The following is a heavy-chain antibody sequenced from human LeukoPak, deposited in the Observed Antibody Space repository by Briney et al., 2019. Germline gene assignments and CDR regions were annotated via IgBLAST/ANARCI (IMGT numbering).Heavy chain of an antibody. CDR1: GYTFTCYY. J-gene: IGHJ4*02. CDR2: INPNSGGT. Sequence: ASVKVSCKASGYTFTCYYMHWVGQAPGQGREGRGWINPNSGGTNYAQKFQGSVTMTRDTSISTAYMELSRLRSDDTAVYYCARVGITIPFGPTDHYYFDYWGQGTLVTVSS. D-gene: IGHD3-3*01. V-gene: IGHV1-2*02. CDR3: ARVGITIPFGPTDHYYFDY.